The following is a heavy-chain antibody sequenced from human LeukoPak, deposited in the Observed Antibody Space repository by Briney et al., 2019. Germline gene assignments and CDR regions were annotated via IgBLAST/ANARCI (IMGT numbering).Heavy chain of an antibody. V-gene: IGHV3-9*01. Sequence: GGSLRLYCAASGFTFDDYAMHWVRQAPGKGLEWASGISWYSVSIGYADSVKGRFTISRDNAKNSLYLQMNSLRAEDTALYYCAKGDEGWSYYDLDIWGQGTMVTVSS. CDR2: ISWYSVSI. CDR1: GFTFDDYA. CDR3: AKGDEGWSYYDLDI. J-gene: IGHJ3*02. D-gene: IGHD1-26*01.